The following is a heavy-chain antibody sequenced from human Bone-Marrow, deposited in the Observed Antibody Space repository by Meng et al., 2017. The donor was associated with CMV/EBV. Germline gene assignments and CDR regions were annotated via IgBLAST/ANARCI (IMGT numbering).Heavy chain of an antibody. CDR1: AFSFSAYE. D-gene: IGHD6-19*01. Sequence: GESLKISCAASAFSFSAYEMNWVRRAPGKGLEWVSSISGASTYIYYAASVEGRFTISRDNAKHSVYLQMNSLRAEDTAIYYCAKEYHGQWLYYGMDVWGQGTTVTVSS. J-gene: IGHJ6*02. CDR2: ISGASTYI. CDR3: AKEYHGQWLYYGMDV. V-gene: IGHV3-21*01.